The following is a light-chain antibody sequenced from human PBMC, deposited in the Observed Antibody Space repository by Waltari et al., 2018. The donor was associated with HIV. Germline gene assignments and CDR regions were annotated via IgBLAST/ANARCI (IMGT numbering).Light chain of an antibody. V-gene: IGLV3-21*02. Sequence: SCVLTQSPSVSVAPGQTARIICGGNNIGSKRVHWYQQRPGQAPVLVVYDDSDRPSGIPERFSGSNSGNTATLTISRVEAGDEADYYCQVWDSSSDHYVFGTGTKVTVL. J-gene: IGLJ1*01. CDR2: DDS. CDR3: QVWDSSSDHYV. CDR1: NIGSKR.